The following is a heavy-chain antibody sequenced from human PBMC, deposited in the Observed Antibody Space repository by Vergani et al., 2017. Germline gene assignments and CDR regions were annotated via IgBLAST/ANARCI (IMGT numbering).Heavy chain of an antibody. CDR2: IYHSGST. CDR1: GGSISSSNW. Sequence: QVQLQESGPGLVKPSGTLSLTCAVSGGSISSSNWWSWVRKPPGKGLEWSGEIYHSGSTHYNPSLKSRVTISVDKSTNPFSLKLSAVTAADTAVYYCARVEGYCSSTSGHGTYYYYGMDVWGQGTTVTVSS. CDR3: ARVEGYCSSTSGHGTYYYYGMDV. V-gene: IGHV4-4*02. D-gene: IGHD2-2*01. J-gene: IGHJ6*02.